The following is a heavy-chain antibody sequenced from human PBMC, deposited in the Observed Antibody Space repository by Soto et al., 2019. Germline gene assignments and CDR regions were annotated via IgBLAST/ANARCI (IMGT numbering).Heavy chain of an antibody. D-gene: IGHD6-6*01. Sequence: GESLKISCKGSGYSFTSYWISWVRQMPGKGLEWMGRIDPSDSYTNYSPSFQGHVTISADKSISTAYLQWSSLKASDTAMYYCARQGSSFFQYYYYGMDVWGQGTTVTVSS. CDR2: IDPSDSYT. J-gene: IGHJ6*02. V-gene: IGHV5-10-1*01. CDR3: ARQGSSFFQYYYYGMDV. CDR1: GYSFTSYW.